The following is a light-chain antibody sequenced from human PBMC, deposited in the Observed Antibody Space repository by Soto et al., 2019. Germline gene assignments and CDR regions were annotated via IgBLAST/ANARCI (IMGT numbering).Light chain of an antibody. CDR1: SSNIGAGYD. V-gene: IGLV1-40*01. J-gene: IGLJ2*01. Sequence: QSVLTQPPSVSGAPGQRVPISCTGSSSNIGAGYDVHWYQQVPGTAPKLLIYGNNNRPSGVPDRFSGSKSGTSASLAITGLQAEDEADYYCQSYDSSLSVWVFGGGTKVTVL. CDR2: GNN. CDR3: QSYDSSLSVWV.